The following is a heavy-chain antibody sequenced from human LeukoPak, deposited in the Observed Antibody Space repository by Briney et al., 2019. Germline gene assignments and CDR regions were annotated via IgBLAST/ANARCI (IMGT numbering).Heavy chain of an antibody. V-gene: IGHV3-30*04. Sequence: GGSLRLSCAASGFTFSSYAMHSVRQAPGKGLEWVAVISYDGSNKYYADSVKGRFTISRDNSKNTLYLQMNSLRAEDTAVYYCARDEGYCGGGSCYSRDYYYYSMDVWGQGTTVTVSS. CDR1: GFTFSSYA. J-gene: IGHJ6*02. CDR3: ARDEGYCGGGSCYSRDYYYYSMDV. D-gene: IGHD2-15*01. CDR2: ISYDGSNK.